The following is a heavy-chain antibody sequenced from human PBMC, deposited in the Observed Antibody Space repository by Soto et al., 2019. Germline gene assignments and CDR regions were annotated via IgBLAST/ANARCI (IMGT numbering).Heavy chain of an antibody. J-gene: IGHJ5*02. D-gene: IGHD6-6*01. Sequence: SETLSLTCTVSGGSISSSSYYWGWIRQPPGKGLEWIGSIYYSGSTYYNPSLKSRVTISVDTSKNQFSLKLSSVTAADTAVYYCARMTIRLPYSSSYGWFDPWGQGTLVTVSS. CDR2: IYYSGST. CDR3: ARMTIRLPYSSSYGWFDP. CDR1: GGSISSSSYY. V-gene: IGHV4-39*01.